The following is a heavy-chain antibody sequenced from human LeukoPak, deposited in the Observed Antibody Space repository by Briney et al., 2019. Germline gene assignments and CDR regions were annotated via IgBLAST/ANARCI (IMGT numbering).Heavy chain of an antibody. D-gene: IGHD3-22*01. CDR2: INSDGSST. J-gene: IGHJ4*02. Sequence: GGSLRLSCAASGFTFSNYWMPWVRQAPGKGLVWVSRINSDGSSTSYADSVKGRFTISRDNAKNTLYLQMNSLRAEDTAVYYCARVKDSSGYMYYFDYWGQGTLVTVSS. CDR3: ARVKDSSGYMYYFDY. CDR1: GFTFSNYW. V-gene: IGHV3-74*01.